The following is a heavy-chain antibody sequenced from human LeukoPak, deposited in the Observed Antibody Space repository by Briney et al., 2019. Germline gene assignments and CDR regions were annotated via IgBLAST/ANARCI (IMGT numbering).Heavy chain of an antibody. Sequence: SETLSLTCGDYGGSFSGYHWTWIRLRPGKGLEWIGDINHSGSAHYNPSLKSRVTISVDTSNNQFSLNLHSVTAADTAVYYCARGFPSSSRWFDPWGQGTLVTVSS. CDR1: GGSFSGYH. D-gene: IGHD6-6*01. CDR3: ARGFPSSSRWFDP. J-gene: IGHJ5*02. V-gene: IGHV4-34*01. CDR2: INHSGSA.